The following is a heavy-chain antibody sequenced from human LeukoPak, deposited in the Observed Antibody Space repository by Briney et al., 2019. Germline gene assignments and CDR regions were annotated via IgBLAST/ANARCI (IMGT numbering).Heavy chain of an antibody. J-gene: IGHJ4*02. CDR3: ARSDSSGYYCHDY. CDR1: GGSISSSSYY. Sequence: PSETQSLTCTVSGGSISSSSYYWGWIRQPPGKGLEWIGSIYYSGSTYYNPSLKSRVTISVDTSKNQFSLKLSSVTAADTAVYYCARSDSSGYYCHDYWGQGTLVTVSS. D-gene: IGHD3-22*01. V-gene: IGHV4-39*07. CDR2: IYYSGST.